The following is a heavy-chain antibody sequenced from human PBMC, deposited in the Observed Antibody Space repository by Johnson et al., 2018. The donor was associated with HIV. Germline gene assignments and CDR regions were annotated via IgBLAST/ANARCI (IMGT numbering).Heavy chain of an antibody. V-gene: IGHV3-15*01. Sequence: VQLVESGGGLVKPGESLRLSCAASGFTFSNAWMHWVRQAPGKGLEWVGRIKSKTDGGTTDYAAPVKGRFTISRDDSKNTLYLQMNSLKTEDTAVYYCTTDQGYYGDAFDIWGQGTMVTVSS. CDR3: TTDQGYYGDAFDI. CDR1: GFTFSNAW. D-gene: IGHD3-10*01. J-gene: IGHJ3*02. CDR2: IKSKTDGGTT.